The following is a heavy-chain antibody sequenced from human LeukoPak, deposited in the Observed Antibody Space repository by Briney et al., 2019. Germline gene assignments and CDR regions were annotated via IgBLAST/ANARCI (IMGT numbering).Heavy chain of an antibody. Sequence: GGSLRLSCAASGFTFSDYWMHWVRQAPGKGLVWVANIKLDGSEKNYVDSVKGRFTISRDNTKNSLYLQMNSLRAEDTAVFYCARDQYDTWSRRGNFDSWGQGTLVIVSS. CDR2: IKLDGSEK. CDR3: ARDQYDTWSRRGNFDS. D-gene: IGHD3-3*01. J-gene: IGHJ4*02. V-gene: IGHV3-7*03. CDR1: GFTFSDYW.